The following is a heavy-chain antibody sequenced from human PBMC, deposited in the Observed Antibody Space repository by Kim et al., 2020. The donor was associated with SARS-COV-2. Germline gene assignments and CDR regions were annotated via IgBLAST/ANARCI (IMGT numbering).Heavy chain of an antibody. D-gene: IGHD4-17*01. CDR2: IYYSGST. J-gene: IGHJ4*02. CDR1: GGSISSYY. CDR3: ARSLYGDYVMGIDY. Sequence: SETLSLTCTVSGGSISSYYWSWIRQPPGKGLEWIGYIYYSGSTNYNPSLKSRVTISVDTSKNQFSLKLSSVTAADTAVYYCARSLYGDYVMGIDYWGQGTLVTVSS. V-gene: IGHV4-59*01.